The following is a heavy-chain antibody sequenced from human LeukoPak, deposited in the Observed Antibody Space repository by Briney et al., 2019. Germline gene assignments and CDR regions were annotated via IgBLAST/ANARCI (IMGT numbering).Heavy chain of an antibody. CDR1: GFSFNSYW. Sequence: GGSLRLSCVASGFSFNSYWMSWVGQAPGKGLKWVANIKQDGSEKSYVGSVKGRFTISRDNAKNCLYLQMNSLRAADTAIYFCAKGAWNFDLWGRGTLASLSS. J-gene: IGHJ2*01. CDR2: IKQDGSEK. CDR3: AKGAWNFDL. V-gene: IGHV3-7*01.